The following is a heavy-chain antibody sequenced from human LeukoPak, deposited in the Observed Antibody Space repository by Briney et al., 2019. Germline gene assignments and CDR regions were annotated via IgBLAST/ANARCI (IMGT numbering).Heavy chain of an antibody. D-gene: IGHD2-21*02. CDR1: RFTFSSYG. J-gene: IGHJ4*02. V-gene: IGHV3-30*02. CDR3: AKIAAANCGGDCYSGAYYFDY. Sequence: PGGSLRLSCAASRFTFSSYGMHWVRQAPGKGLEWVAFNRYDGSNKYYADSVKGRFTISRDNSKNTLYLQMNSLRAEDTAVCYCAKIAAANCGGDCYSGAYYFDYWGQGTLVTVSS. CDR2: NRYDGSNK.